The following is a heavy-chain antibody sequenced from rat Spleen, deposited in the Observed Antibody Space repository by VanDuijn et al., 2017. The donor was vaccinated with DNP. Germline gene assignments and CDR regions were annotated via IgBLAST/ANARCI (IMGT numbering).Heavy chain of an antibody. CDR3: AKDLSYGGYRSDSFDY. J-gene: IGHJ2*01. CDR1: GFTFSDYN. D-gene: IGHD1-11*01. Sequence: EVQLVESGGGLVQPGRSLKLSCAASGFTFSDYNMAWVRQAPKKGLEWVATISFDGTGTYYRDSVKGRFTISRDNAENSVYLQMNSLRSEDTATYYCAKDLSYGGYRSDSFDYWGQGVMVTVSS. V-gene: IGHV5-7*01. CDR2: ISFDGTGT.